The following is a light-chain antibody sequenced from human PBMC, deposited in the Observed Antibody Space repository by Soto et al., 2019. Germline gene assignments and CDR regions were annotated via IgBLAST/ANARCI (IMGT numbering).Light chain of an antibody. J-gene: IGKJ5*01. CDR3: QLYGVSSPRIT. CDR1: QSVSSSY. Sequence: EIVLTQSPATLSLSPGERATLSCRSSQSVSSSYLAWYQQKPGQAPRLLIYGASSRATGIPDRFSGSGSGTDFTLTISRLEPEDFAVYYCQLYGVSSPRITFGQGTRLEIK. CDR2: GAS. V-gene: IGKV3-20*01.